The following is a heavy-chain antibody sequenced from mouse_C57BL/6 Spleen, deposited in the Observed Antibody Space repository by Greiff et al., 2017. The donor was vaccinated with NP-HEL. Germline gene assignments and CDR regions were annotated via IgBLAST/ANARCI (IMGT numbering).Heavy chain of an antibody. J-gene: IGHJ2*01. CDR3: ARSGYSKAFDY. Sequence: QVQLQQPGAELVKPGASVKLSCKASGYTFTSYWMHWVKQRPGQGLEWIGMIHPNSGSTNYTEKFKSKATLTVDKSSSTAYMQLSSLTSGDSAVYYCARSGYSKAFDYWGQGTTLTVSS. CDR2: IHPNSGST. V-gene: IGHV1-64*01. CDR1: GYTFTSYW. D-gene: IGHD2-5*01.